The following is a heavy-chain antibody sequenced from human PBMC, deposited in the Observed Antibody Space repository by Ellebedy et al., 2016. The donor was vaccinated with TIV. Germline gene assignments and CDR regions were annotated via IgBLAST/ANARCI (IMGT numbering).Heavy chain of an antibody. J-gene: IGHJ4*02. D-gene: IGHD6-13*01. CDR1: GYTFTGYY. V-gene: IGHV1-2*02. Sequence: AASVKVSCKASGYTFTGYYMHWVRQAPGQGPEWMGWIHPNSGGTNYAQKFQGRVTMIRDTSISTAYMELSSLRSDDTGVYYCARHSKPAGYTSTWAFDYWGQGTLVTVSS. CDR2: IHPNSGGT. CDR3: ARHSKPAGYTSTWAFDY.